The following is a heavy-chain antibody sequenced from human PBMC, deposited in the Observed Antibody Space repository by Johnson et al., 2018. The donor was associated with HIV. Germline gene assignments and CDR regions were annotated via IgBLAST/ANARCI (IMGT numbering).Heavy chain of an antibody. CDR3: ARLRGAFDI. CDR1: GFTFSSYA. CDR2: ISFDGSNK. J-gene: IGHJ3*02. Sequence: QLVESEGGVVQPGRSLRLSCAASGFTFSSYAMHWVRQAPGKGLEWAAVISFDGSNKYFADSVTGRFTISRDDSKNTLYLQINILRAEDTAVDYCARLRGAFDIWGQGTMVTVSS. V-gene: IGHV3-30*04.